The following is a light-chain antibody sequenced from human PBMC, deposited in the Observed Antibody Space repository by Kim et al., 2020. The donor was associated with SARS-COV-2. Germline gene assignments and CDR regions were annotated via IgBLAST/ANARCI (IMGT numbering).Light chain of an antibody. Sequence: SASVGDRVTITGRASQGIRNSLAWYHQKPGKAPILLVYSTSKLETGVPSRFSGSGSGTDYTLSISALQPEDFGTYYCQQYDTMPRTFGQGTKLEI. CDR1: QGIRNS. CDR3: QQYDTMPRT. V-gene: IGKV1-NL1*01. CDR2: STS. J-gene: IGKJ2*01.